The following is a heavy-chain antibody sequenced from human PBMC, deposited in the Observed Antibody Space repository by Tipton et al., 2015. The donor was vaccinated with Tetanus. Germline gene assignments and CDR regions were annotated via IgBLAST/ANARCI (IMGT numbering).Heavy chain of an antibody. CDR3: ARGRGLGPHEYFEH. CDR1: GYTFTHYG. D-gene: IGHD3/OR15-3a*01. J-gene: IGHJ5*02. Sequence: LVQSGAEVKKPGASVKVSCKASGYTFTHYGVNWVRQAPGQGLEWMGWISPFNENVNYAEKFRGRLTMTTDRSTGTVSMDLRSLKSDDTAIYYCARGRGLGPHEYFEHWGQGTLVTVSS. V-gene: IGHV1-18*01. CDR2: ISPFNENV.